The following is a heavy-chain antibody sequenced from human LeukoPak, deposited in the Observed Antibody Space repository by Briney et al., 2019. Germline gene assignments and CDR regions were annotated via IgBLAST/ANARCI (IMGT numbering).Heavy chain of an antibody. CDR3: ARRPGVRGYSGLVYFQY. Sequence: PSGTLSLTCAVSDDSIRNNDYWGWIRQPPGKGLEWIGSIYHSGSTYYNPSHKSRVTISADTSKNQFSLKVNSVTAADTAVYYCARRPGVRGYSGLVYFQYWGQGTLVIVSS. CDR2: IYHSGST. V-gene: IGHV4-38-2*01. D-gene: IGHD3-22*01. J-gene: IGHJ1*01. CDR1: DDSIRNNDY.